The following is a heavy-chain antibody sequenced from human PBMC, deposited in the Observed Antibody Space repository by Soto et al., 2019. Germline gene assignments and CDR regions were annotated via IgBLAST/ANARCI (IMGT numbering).Heavy chain of an antibody. D-gene: IGHD2-2*01. CDR2: IVGGST. J-gene: IGHJ4*02. Sequence: EVQLVESGGGLVQPGGSLRLSCAASGFTVSSNYMSWVRQAPGKGLDWVSLIVGGSTYYADSVKGRFTISRDNSKNTLSLQMNSLTAGDTAVYYCVRGEVRPRFDYWGQGTLVTVSS. CDR3: VRGEVRPRFDY. CDR1: GFTVSSNY. V-gene: IGHV3-66*01.